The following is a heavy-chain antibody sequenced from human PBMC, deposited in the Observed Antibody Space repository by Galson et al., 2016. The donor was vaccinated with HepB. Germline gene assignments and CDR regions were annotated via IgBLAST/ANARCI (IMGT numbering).Heavy chain of an antibody. CDR1: GFSFRDYT. CDR2: IKMDGTTT. CDR3: AKPYFTNGEGNTGWYFDY. V-gene: IGHV3-43*01. J-gene: IGHJ4*02. D-gene: IGHD2-8*01. Sequence: LRLSCAASGFSFRDYTMHWVRQAPGKGLEWVSLIKMDGTTTYYADSVKGRFTISRDNSKHSLYLQMNSLRTEDTALYYCAKPYFTNGEGNTGWYFDYWGQGTLVTVSS.